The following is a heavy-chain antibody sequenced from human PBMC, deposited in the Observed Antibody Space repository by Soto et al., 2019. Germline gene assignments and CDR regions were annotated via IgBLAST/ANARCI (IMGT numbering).Heavy chain of an antibody. CDR2: TYYRSKWYN. J-gene: IGHJ4*02. D-gene: IGHD2-2*01. CDR3: ARDLGPIVVVPAAILGVAFDY. V-gene: IGHV6-1*01. Sequence: PSQTLSLTCAISGDSVSSNSAAWNWIRQSPSRGLEWLGRTYYRSKWYNDYAVSVKSRITINPDTSKNQFSLQLNSVTPEDTAVYYCARDLGPIVVVPAAILGVAFDYWGQGTLVTVSS. CDR1: GDSVSSNSAA.